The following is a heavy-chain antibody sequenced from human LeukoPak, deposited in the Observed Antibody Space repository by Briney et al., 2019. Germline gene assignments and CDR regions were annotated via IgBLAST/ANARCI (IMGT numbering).Heavy chain of an antibody. CDR3: ARGRWYDDY. D-gene: IGHD6-13*01. J-gene: IGHJ4*02. V-gene: IGHV4-39*07. Sequence: SETLSLTCTVSGGSISSSSYYWGWIRQPPGKGLEWIGSIYYSGSTYYNPSLKSRVTISVDTSKNQFSLKLSSVTAADTAVYYCARGRWYDDYWGQGTLVTVSS. CDR1: GGSISSSSYY. CDR2: IYYSGST.